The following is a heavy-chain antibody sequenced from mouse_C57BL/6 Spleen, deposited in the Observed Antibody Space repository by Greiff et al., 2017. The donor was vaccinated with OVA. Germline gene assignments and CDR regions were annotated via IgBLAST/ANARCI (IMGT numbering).Heavy chain of an antibody. CDR2: IDPSDSET. V-gene: IGHV1-52*01. CDR1: GYTFTSYW. D-gene: IGHD4-1*01. Sequence: QVQLKQPGAELVRPGSSVKLSCKASGYTFTSYWMHWVKQRPIQGLEWIGNIDPSDSETHYNQKFKDKATLTVDKSSSTAYMQLSSLTSEDSAVYYCAGGELFYAMDYWGQGTSVTVSS. J-gene: IGHJ4*01. CDR3: AGGELFYAMDY.